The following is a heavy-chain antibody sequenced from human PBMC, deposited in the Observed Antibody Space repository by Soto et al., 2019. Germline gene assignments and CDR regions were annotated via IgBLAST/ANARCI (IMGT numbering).Heavy chain of an antibody. J-gene: IGHJ4*02. CDR2: IYYSGST. CDR1: GGSISSGDYY. V-gene: IGHV4-30-4*01. CDR3: ARVGIAVAGTFYFDY. Sequence: QVQLQESGPGLVKPSQTLSLTCTVSGGSISSGDYYWSWIRQPPGKGLEWIGYIYYSGSTYYNPSLKSRVTISVDTSQYQFSLKLSSVTAADTAVYYCARVGIAVAGTFYFDYWGQGTLVTVSS. D-gene: IGHD6-19*01.